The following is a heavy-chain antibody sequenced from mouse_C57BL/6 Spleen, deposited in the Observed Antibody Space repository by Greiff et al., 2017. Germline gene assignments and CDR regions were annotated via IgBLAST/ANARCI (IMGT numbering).Heavy chain of an antibody. CDR3: ARNYDYDGFAY. D-gene: IGHD2-4*01. CDR2: IYPRDGST. CDR1: GYTFTSYD. Sequence: VKLVESGPELVKPGASVKLSCTASGYTFTSYDINWVKQRPGQGLEWIGWIYPRDGSTKYNPKFKGKATLPVDTSSSPAYMELPSLTSEDSAVYCCARNYDYDGFAYWGQGTLVTVSA. J-gene: IGHJ3*01. V-gene: IGHV1-85*01.